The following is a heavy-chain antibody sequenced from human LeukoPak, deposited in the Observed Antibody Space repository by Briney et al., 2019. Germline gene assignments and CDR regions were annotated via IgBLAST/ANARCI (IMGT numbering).Heavy chain of an antibody. CDR1: GGSIGSSSYY. J-gene: IGHJ3*02. CDR3: ARLADAFDI. CDR2: IYYSGST. V-gene: IGHV4-39*07. Sequence: SETLSLTCTVSGGSIGSSSYYWGWIRQPPGKGLEWIGSIYYSGSTYYNPSLKSRVTISVDTSKNQFSLKLSSVTAADTAVYYCARLADAFDIWGQGTMVTVSS.